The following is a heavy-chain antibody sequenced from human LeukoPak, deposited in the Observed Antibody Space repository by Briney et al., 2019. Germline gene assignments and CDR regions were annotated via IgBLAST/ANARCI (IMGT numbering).Heavy chain of an antibody. CDR2: INHSGST. D-gene: IGHD3-16*01. J-gene: IGHJ4*02. Sequence: SETLSLTCAVYGGSFSGYYWSWIRQPPGKGLEWIGEINHSGSTNYNPSLKSRVTISVDTSKNQFSLKLSSVTAAGTAVYYCARGRGLGFWGQGTLVTVSS. V-gene: IGHV4-34*01. CDR3: ARGRGLGF. CDR1: GGSFSGYY.